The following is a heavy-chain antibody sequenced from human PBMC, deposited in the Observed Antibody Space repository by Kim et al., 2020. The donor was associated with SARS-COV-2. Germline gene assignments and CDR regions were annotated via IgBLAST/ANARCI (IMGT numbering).Heavy chain of an antibody. D-gene: IGHD2-15*01. J-gene: IGHJ6*02. V-gene: IGHV3-23*01. CDR3: ADDIVGNDGMDV. Sequence: YDADSVKGRFTIPRDNSKNTLYLQTNGLRAEDTAVYYCADDIVGNDGMDVWGQGTTVTVSS.